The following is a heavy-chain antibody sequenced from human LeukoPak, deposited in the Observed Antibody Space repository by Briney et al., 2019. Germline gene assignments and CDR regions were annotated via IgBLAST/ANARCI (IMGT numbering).Heavy chain of an antibody. V-gene: IGHV1-69*05. CDR1: GGTFSSYA. CDR2: IIPIFGTA. D-gene: IGHD7-27*01. J-gene: IGHJ4*02. Sequence: ASVKVSCKASGGTFSSYAISWVRQAPGQGLEWMGGIIPIFGTANYAQKFQGRVTITTDESTSTAYMELSSLRSEDTAVYYCARADELGIDLGGFDYWGQGTLVTVPS. CDR3: ARADELGIDLGGFDY.